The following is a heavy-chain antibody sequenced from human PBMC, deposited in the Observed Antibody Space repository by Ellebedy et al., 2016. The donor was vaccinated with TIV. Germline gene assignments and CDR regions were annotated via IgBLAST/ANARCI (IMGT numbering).Heavy chain of an antibody. CDR3: TRVDHMGGVVVALKH. CDR1: GFTFGDHG. D-gene: IGHD3-16*02. CDR2: IRSKTYGGTT. Sequence: GESLKISCTASGFTFGDHGMMWFRQASGKGLEWVAFIRSKTYGGTTEYAASVEGRFTISRDDSKSIAYLQMNSLKTEDAAVYFCTRVDHMGGVVVALKHWGQGTLVTVSS. V-gene: IGHV3-49*03. J-gene: IGHJ4*02.